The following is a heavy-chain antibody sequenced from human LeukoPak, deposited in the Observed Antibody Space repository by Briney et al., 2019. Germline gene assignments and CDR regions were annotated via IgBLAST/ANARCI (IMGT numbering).Heavy chain of an antibody. CDR2: ILFDGSNK. V-gene: IGHV3-30*04. CDR3: ARAGVYGFPYFDY. Sequence: PGGSLRLSCAASGFTFSSYAMHWVRQAPGKGLEWVTVILFDGSNKYYADSVKGRFTISRDNSKNTLSLQMNSLRAEDTAVYYCARAGVYGFPYFDYWGQGTLVTVPS. D-gene: IGHD6-13*01. CDR1: GFTFSSYA. J-gene: IGHJ4*02.